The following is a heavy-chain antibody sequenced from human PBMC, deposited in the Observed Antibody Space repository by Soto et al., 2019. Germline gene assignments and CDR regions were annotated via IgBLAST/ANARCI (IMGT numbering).Heavy chain of an antibody. CDR3: AKAGVGAHYYYYGMDV. J-gene: IGHJ6*02. CDR1: GFTFSSYA. V-gene: IGHV3-23*01. D-gene: IGHD1-26*01. Sequence: GGSLRLSCAASGFTFSSYAMSWVRQAPGKGLEWVSAISGSGGSTYYADSVKGRFTISRDNSKNTLYLQMNSLRAEDTAVYYCAKAGVGAHYYYYGMDVWGQGTTVTAP. CDR2: ISGSGGST.